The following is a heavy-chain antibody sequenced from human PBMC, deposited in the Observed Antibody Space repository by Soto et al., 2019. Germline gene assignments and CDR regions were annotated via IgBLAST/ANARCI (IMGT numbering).Heavy chain of an antibody. Sequence: GGSLRLSCAASGFTFSSSWMNWVRQAPGKGLGWVSRINSDGSSTSYADSVKGRFTISRDNAKNTLSLQMNSLRAEDTAVYYCARLGATPLGYWGQGTLVTVSS. V-gene: IGHV3-74*01. D-gene: IGHD1-26*01. CDR3: ARLGATPLGY. CDR1: GFTFSSSW. CDR2: INSDGSST. J-gene: IGHJ4*02.